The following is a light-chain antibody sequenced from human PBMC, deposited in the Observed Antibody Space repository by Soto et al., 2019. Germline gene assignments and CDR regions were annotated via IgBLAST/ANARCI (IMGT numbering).Light chain of an antibody. CDR2: DAS. CDR1: ESVSSK. V-gene: IGKV3-15*01. Sequence: EIVMTHSPATLSVSPWERSTLSCRASESVSSKLVWYQQKPGQAPRLLIHDASTRATGIPARFSGSGSGTEFILTISSVESEDFAVYYCQHRYNWLITFGQGTRLEIK. J-gene: IGKJ5*01. CDR3: QHRYNWLIT.